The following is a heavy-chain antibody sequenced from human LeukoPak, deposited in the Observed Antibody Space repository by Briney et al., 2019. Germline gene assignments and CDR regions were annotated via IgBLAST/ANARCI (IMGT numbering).Heavy chain of an antibody. CDR2: IIPIFGTA. D-gene: IGHD4-17*01. CDR1: RGTFSSYA. CDR3: ARDAASTTDPYYFDY. Sequence: GASVKVSCKASRGTFSSYAISWVRQAPGQGLEWMGGIIPIFGTANYAQKFQGRVTITTDESTSTAYMELSSLRSEDTAVYYCARDAASTTDPYYFDYWGQGTLVTVSS. V-gene: IGHV1-69*05. J-gene: IGHJ4*02.